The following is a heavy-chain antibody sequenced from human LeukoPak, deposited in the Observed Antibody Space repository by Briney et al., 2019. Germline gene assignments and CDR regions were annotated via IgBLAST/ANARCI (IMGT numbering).Heavy chain of an antibody. CDR1: GYTFTSYA. CDR3: ARGQFLEVFDY. J-gene: IGHJ4*02. Sequence: ASVKVSCKASGYTFTSYAMHWVRQAPGQRLEWMGWMNPNGGNTGYAQKFQGRVTITRNTSISTAYMELSSLRSEDTAVYYCARGQFLEVFDYWGQGTLVTVSS. V-gene: IGHV1-8*03. CDR2: MNPNGGNT. D-gene: IGHD3-3*01.